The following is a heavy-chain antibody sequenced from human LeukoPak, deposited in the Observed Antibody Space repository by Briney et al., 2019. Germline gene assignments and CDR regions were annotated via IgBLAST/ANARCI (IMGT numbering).Heavy chain of an antibody. Sequence: PGGSLRLSRAASGFTFTSYAMSWVRQAPGKGLEWVSAISGSGDKTYYAGSVKGRFTISRDNSKNTVYLQMNSLRAEDTAVYYCAKWGFLEWLLSMFDYWGQGTLVTVSS. V-gene: IGHV3-23*01. CDR1: GFTFTSYA. CDR2: ISGSGDKT. CDR3: AKWGFLEWLLSMFDY. J-gene: IGHJ4*02. D-gene: IGHD3-3*01.